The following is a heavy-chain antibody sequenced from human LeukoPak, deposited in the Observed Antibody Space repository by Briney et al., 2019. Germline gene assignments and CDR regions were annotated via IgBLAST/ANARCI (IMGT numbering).Heavy chain of an antibody. V-gene: IGHV3-11*04. CDR3: ARDSTTRRSRSGWSGTRREEHNDAFDI. D-gene: IGHD6-19*01. CDR1: GFTFSDYY. J-gene: IGHJ3*02. CDR2: LSSSGSTI. Sequence: GGSLRLSCAASGFTFSDYYMSWIRQAPGKGLEWVSYLSSSGSTIYYADSVKGRFTISRDNAKNSLYLQMNSLRAEDTAVYYCARDSTTRRSRSGWSGTRREEHNDAFDIWGQGTMVTVSS.